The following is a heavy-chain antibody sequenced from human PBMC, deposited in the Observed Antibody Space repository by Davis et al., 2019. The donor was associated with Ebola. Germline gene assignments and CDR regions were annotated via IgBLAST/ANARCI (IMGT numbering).Heavy chain of an antibody. CDR2: ISWNSGSI. V-gene: IGHV3-9*01. Sequence: GGSLRLSCAASGFTFDDYAMHWVRQAPGKGLEWVSGISWNSGSIGYADSVKGRFTISRDDSKSIAYLQMNSLKTEDTAVYYCTRGTGVTMADYYYGMDVWGQGTTVTVSS. CDR1: GFTFDDYA. D-gene: IGHD3-10*01. CDR3: TRGTGVTMADYYYGMDV. J-gene: IGHJ6*02.